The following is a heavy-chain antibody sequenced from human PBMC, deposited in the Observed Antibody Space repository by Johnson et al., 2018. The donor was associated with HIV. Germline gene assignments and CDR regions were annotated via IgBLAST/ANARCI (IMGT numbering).Heavy chain of an antibody. CDR1: GFTVSGNY. CDR3: TRRSPYDAFDI. Sequence: VQLVESGGGVVRPGGSLRLSCAASGFTVSGNYMNWVRQAPGKGLEWVSVVYSGGTTHYADSVKGRSTISRDNSKNTLYLQMNSLRAEDTAVYYCTRRSPYDAFDIWGQGTMVTVSS. J-gene: IGHJ3*02. V-gene: IGHV3-66*02. CDR2: VYSGGTT.